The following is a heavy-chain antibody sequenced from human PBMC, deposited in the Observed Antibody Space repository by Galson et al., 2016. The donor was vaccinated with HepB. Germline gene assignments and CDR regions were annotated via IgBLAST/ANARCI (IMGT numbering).Heavy chain of an antibody. CDR3: ARHVIETLGGGPTTNTPDF. CDR2: FSYSGIT. Sequence: SETLSLTCTVSGVSVSGSFYYWGWIRQPPGRGLEWIATFSYSGITYYKPSLKSRVTISVDTSKYQFSLNLSSVTAADTAVYYCARHVIETLGGGPTTNTPDFWGQGTLVTVSS. J-gene: IGHJ4*02. D-gene: IGHD2-21*01. V-gene: IGHV4-39*01. CDR1: GVSVSGSFYY.